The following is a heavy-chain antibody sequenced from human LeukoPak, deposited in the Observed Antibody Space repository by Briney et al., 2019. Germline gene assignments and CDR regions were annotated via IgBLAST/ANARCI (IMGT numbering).Heavy chain of an antibody. J-gene: IGHJ4*02. D-gene: IGHD2-21*02. V-gene: IGHV3-11*04. CDR3: ARDPEDDYFRVTATMGYFDY. CDR1: GFTFSDYY. Sequence: PGGSLRLSCAASGFTFSDYYMSWIRQAPGKGLEWVSYISSSGSTIYYADSVKGRFTISRDNSKNTLYLQMNSLRVEDTAVYYCARDPEDDYFRVTATMGYFDYWGQGTLVTVSS. CDR2: ISSSGSTI.